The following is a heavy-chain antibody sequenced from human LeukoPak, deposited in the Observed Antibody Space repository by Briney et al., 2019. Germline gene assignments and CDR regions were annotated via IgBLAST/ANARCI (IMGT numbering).Heavy chain of an antibody. CDR1: GGSFSGYY. V-gene: IGHV4-34*01. J-gene: IGHJ5*02. CDR2: INHSGST. D-gene: IGHD2-15*01. CDR3: ARGGPYCSGGGCYSRTSNWFDP. Sequence: SETLSLTCAVYGGSFSGYYWSWIRQPPGKGLEWIGEINHSGSTNYNPSLKSRVTISVDTSKNQFSLKLSSVTAADTAVYYCARGGPYCSGGGCYSRTSNWFDPWGQGTLVTVSS.